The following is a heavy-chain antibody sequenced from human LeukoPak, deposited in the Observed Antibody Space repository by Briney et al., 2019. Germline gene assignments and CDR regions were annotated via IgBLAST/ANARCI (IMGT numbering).Heavy chain of an antibody. V-gene: IGHV4-34*01. CDR3: ANMFTGNFDY. CDR2: INHSGST. CDR1: GGSFSGYY. J-gene: IGHJ4*02. Sequence: PSETLSLTCAVYGGSFSGYYWSWIRQPPGKGLEWIGEINHSGSTNYNPPLKSRVTISVDTSKNQFSLKLSSVTAADTAVYYCANMFTGNFDYWGQGTLVTVSS. D-gene: IGHD3-10*02.